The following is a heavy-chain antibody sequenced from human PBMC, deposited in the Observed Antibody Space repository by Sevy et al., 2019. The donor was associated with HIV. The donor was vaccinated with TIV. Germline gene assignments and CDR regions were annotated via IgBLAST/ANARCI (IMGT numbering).Heavy chain of an antibody. CDR1: GGSVSSGSYY. J-gene: IGHJ4*02. Sequence: SETLSLACTVSGGSVSSGSYYWSWIRQPPGKGLEWIGYIYYSGSTNYNPSLKSLVTISVDTSKNQFSLKLSSVTAADTAVYYCARDRGSSGWYPFDYWGQGTLVTVSS. CDR3: ARDRGSSGWYPFDY. V-gene: IGHV4-61*01. D-gene: IGHD6-19*01. CDR2: IYYSGST.